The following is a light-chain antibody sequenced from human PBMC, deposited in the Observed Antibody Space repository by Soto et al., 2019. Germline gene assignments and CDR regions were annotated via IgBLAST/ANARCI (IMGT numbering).Light chain of an antibody. CDR2: GAS. Sequence: ELVMTQSPATLSVSPGERATLSCRASQSVSSNLAWYQQTPGQAPRLLNYGASTRATGIPARFSGSGSGTEFTLTISSLQSEDFAVYYCRQYNNPLGTFGQGAKGEIK. J-gene: IGKJ1*01. CDR1: QSVSSN. CDR3: RQYNNPLGT. V-gene: IGKV3-15*01.